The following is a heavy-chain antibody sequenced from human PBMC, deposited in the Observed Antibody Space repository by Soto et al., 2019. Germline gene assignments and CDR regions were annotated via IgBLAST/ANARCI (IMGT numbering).Heavy chain of an antibody. D-gene: IGHD3-10*01. Sequence: PSETLSLTCTVSGGSISSGDYYWSWIRQPPGKGLEWIGYIYYSGSTYYNPSLKSRVTISVDTSKNQFSLKLSSVTAADTAMYYCARLWFGELNLNWFDPWGQGTLVTVSS. CDR3: ARLWFGELNLNWFDP. CDR1: GGSISSGDYY. V-gene: IGHV4-30-4*01. J-gene: IGHJ5*02. CDR2: IYYSGST.